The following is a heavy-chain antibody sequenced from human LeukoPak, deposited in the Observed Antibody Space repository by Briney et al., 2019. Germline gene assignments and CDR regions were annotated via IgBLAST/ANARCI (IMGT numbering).Heavy chain of an antibody. D-gene: IGHD2-2*01. CDR1: GYTFTSYG. J-gene: IGHJ3*02. CDR2: ISAYNGNT. CDR3: ARWSSTSPLGAFDI. Sequence: ASVKVSCKASGYTFTSYGISWVRQAPGQGLEWVGWISAYNGNTNYAQKLQGRVTMTTDTSTSTAYMELRSLRSDDTAVYYCARWSSTSPLGAFDIWGQGTMVTVSS. V-gene: IGHV1-18*01.